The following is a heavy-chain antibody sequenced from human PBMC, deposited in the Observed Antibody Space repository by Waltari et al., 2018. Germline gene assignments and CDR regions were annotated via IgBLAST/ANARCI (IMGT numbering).Heavy chain of an antibody. CDR2: IIPILGIA. Sequence: QVQLVQSGAEVKKPGSSVKVSCKASGGTFSSYTISWVRQAPGQGLEWLGRIIPILGIANYAQKFQGRVTITADKATSTAYMELSRLRSEDTAVYYCARELRYGDYVGAYYYYGMDVWGQGTTVTVSS. J-gene: IGHJ6*02. CDR1: GGTFSSYT. CDR3: ARELRYGDYVGAYYYYGMDV. D-gene: IGHD4-17*01. V-gene: IGHV1-69*08.